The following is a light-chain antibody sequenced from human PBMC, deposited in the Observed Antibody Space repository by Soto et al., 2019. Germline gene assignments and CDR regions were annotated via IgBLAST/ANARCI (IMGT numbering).Light chain of an antibody. V-gene: IGLV1-47*01. CDR1: SSNIGSNY. Sequence: QSVLTQPPSASGTPGQRVTISCSGSSSNIGSNYVYWYLQLPGTAPKLLIYRNNQRPSGVPDRFSGSKSGTSASLAISGLRSEDEADYYCAAWDDSLSAVVFGGGTKVTVL. J-gene: IGLJ2*01. CDR3: AAWDDSLSAVV. CDR2: RNN.